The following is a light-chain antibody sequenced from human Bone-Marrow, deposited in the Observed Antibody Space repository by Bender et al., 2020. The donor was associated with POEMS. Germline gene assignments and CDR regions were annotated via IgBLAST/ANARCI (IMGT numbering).Light chain of an antibody. J-gene: IGLJ3*02. Sequence: QSVLTQPPSASGTPGQRVTISCSGSSSKFGSYPVNWYQQLPGAAPKLVIFNNSQRPSGVPDRFSGSNSGTSASLAISGLLSDDEAVFYCATWDDSLNGWVFGGGTKLTVL. CDR2: NNS. CDR3: ATWDDSLNGWV. V-gene: IGLV1-44*01. CDR1: SSKFGSYP.